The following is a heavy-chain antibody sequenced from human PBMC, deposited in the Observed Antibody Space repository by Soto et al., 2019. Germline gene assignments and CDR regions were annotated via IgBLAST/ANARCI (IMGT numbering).Heavy chain of an antibody. D-gene: IGHD2-2*02. CDR1: GGTFSSYA. Sequence: GASVKVSCKASGGTFSSYAISWVRQAPGQGLEWMGGIIPIFGTANYAQKLQGRVTMTTDTSTSTAYMELRSLRSDDTAVYYCASNCISTSCYSYYYYGMDVWGQGTTVTVSS. CDR3: ASNCISTSCYSYYYYGMDV. CDR2: IIPIFGTA. V-gene: IGHV1-69*05. J-gene: IGHJ6*02.